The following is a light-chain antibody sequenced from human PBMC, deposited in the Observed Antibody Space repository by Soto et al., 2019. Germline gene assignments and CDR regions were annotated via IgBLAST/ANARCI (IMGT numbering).Light chain of an antibody. Sequence: EIVLTQSPGTLSLSPGERATLSCRASQSVTSSFLAWYQHKPGQSPRLLIYGASSRATGIPARCSGSGSGTDFTLTISSLEPEDFAVYYCQQYGNSPRTFGQGTKLEIK. CDR3: QQYGNSPRT. J-gene: IGKJ2*01. CDR2: GAS. CDR1: QSVTSSF. V-gene: IGKV3-20*01.